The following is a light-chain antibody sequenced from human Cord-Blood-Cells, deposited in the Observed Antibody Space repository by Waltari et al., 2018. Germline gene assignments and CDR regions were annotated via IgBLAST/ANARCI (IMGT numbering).Light chain of an antibody. J-gene: IGKJ4*01. CDR2: GAS. CDR1: ESVSSSY. CDR3: QQYGSPLT. Sequence: DIVLTQSPGTLSLSPGERATLSCRASESVSSSYLAWSQQKPGQAPRLLIYGASSRATGIPDRFSGSGSGTDFTLTISRLEPEDFAVYYCQQYGSPLTFGGGTKVEIK. V-gene: IGKV3-20*01.